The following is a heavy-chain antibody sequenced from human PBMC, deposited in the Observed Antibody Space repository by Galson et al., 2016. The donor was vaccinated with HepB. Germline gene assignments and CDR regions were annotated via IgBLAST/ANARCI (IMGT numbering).Heavy chain of an antibody. CDR3: SPLPTGQQPYYFDH. CDR1: GFTFSHAW. V-gene: IGHV3-15*01. J-gene: IGHJ4*02. CDR2: VNSRLDGGTV. Sequence: SLRLSCAASGFTFSHAWMSWVRQAPGKGLEWVGRVNSRLDGGTVNYAAPVKDRFTISRDDSKNTLYLQMHRLRIEDTGVYYCSPLPTGQQPYYFDHWGQGTLVTVSS. D-gene: IGHD6-13*01.